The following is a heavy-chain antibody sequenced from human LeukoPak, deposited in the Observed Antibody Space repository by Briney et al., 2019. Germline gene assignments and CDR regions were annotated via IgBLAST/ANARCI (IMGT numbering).Heavy chain of an antibody. V-gene: IGHV4-4*07. Sequence: SETLSLTCTVSGGSISSYYWSWIRQPAGKGLEWIGRIYTSGSTNYNPSLKSRVTMSVGTSKNQFSLKLSSVTAADTAVYYCARDTAMEFHQAIYYYGMDVWGQGTTVTVSS. CDR3: ARDTAMEFHQAIYYYGMDV. D-gene: IGHD5-18*01. CDR2: IYTSGST. CDR1: GGSISSYY. J-gene: IGHJ6*02.